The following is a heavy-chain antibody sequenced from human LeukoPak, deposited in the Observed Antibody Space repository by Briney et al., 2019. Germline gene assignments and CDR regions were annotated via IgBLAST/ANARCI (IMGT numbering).Heavy chain of an antibody. Sequence: PGGSLRLSCAASGFIFSNYGMNWVRQAPGKGLEWVAFIRQDGNNKDYTESLKGRFTISRDNSKNTLYLLINSLRTEDTAVYYCARDSGYYGLAFDYWGQGTLVTVSS. V-gene: IGHV3-30*02. J-gene: IGHJ4*02. D-gene: IGHD3-22*01. CDR2: IRQDGNNK. CDR1: GFIFSNYG. CDR3: ARDSGYYGLAFDY.